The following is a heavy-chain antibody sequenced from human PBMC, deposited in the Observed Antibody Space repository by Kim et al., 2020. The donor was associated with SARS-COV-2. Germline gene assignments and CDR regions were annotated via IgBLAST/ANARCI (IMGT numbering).Heavy chain of an antibody. CDR2: ISGSGGST. CDR3: AKTLSGAKAKFDY. CDR1: GFTFSSYA. Sequence: LSLTCAASGFTFSSYAMSWVRQAPGKGLEWVSAISGSGGSTYYADSVKGRFTISRDNSKNTLYLQMNSLRAEDTAVYYCAKTLSGAKAKFDYWGQGTLVTVSS. J-gene: IGHJ4*02. D-gene: IGHD3-10*01. V-gene: IGHV3-23*01.